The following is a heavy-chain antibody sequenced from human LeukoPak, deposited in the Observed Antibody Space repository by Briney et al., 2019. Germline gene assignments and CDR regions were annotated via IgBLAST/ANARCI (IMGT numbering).Heavy chain of an antibody. D-gene: IGHD4-17*01. CDR1: GYTFTSYG. V-gene: IGHV1-18*01. J-gene: IGHJ4*02. CDR2: ISAYNGNT. CDR3: ARVHRGDYAKNCDY. Sequence: ASVKVSCKASGYTFTSYGISWVRQAPSQELEWMGCISAYNGNTNYAQKFQDRATMTTDTSTSTAYMELRSLRSDDTAVYYCARVHRGDYAKNCDYWGQGTLVTVCS.